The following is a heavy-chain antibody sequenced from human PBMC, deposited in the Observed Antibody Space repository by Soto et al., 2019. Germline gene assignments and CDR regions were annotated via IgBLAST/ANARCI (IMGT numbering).Heavy chain of an antibody. D-gene: IGHD3-3*01. J-gene: IGHJ6*03. CDR3: ARLRYYDFWSGYYLARDYYYYYMDV. CDR2: IKQDGSEK. CDR1: GFTFSSYW. Sequence: PGGSLRLSCAASGFTFSSYWMSWVRQAPGKGLEWVANIKQDGSEKYYVDSVKGRFTISRDNAKNSLYLQMNSLRAEDTAVYYCARLRYYDFWSGYYLARDYYYYYMDVWGKGTTVTVSS. V-gene: IGHV3-7*01.